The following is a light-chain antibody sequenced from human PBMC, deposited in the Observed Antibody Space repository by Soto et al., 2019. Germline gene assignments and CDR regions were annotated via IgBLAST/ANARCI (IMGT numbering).Light chain of an antibody. CDR3: SSYTSSSTEV. V-gene: IGLV2-14*03. CDR2: DVN. J-gene: IGLJ1*01. Sequence: QSALTQPASVSGSPGQSITISCTGTSSDFGGYNYVSWYQHHPGKAPKLLIYDVNSRPSGVSDRFSGSKSGNTASLTISGLQAEDEADYYCSSYTSSSTEVFGTGTKVTVL. CDR1: SSDFGGYNY.